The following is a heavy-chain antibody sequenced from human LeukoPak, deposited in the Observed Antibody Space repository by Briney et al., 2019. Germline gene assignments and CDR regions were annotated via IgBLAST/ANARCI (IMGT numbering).Heavy chain of an antibody. V-gene: IGHV1-2*02. CDR2: INPNSGGT. Sequence: ASVKVSCKASGYTFTGYYMHWVRQSPGQGLEWMGWINPNSGGTNYAQKFQGRVTMTRDTSISTAYMGLSRLRSDDTAVYYCARYYGSGSYYYYYMDVWGKGTTVTVSS. J-gene: IGHJ6*03. CDR3: ARYYGSGSYYYYYMDV. D-gene: IGHD3-10*01. CDR1: GYTFTGYY.